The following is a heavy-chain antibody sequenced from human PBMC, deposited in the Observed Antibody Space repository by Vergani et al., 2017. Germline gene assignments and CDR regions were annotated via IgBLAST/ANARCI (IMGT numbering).Heavy chain of an antibody. Sequence: QDQLVQSGDEVKKPGASVKVSCKASGYSFNSYGISWVRQAPGQGLEWMGWISGYNGNTKYAQKFQGRVTMTTDTTTSKANMELRSLRSDDTAVYYCSRDYQYYGSGRSIYGMDVWGQGTTVTVSS. CDR3: SRDYQYYGSGRSIYGMDV. CDR1: GYSFNSYG. V-gene: IGHV1-18*01. J-gene: IGHJ6*02. CDR2: ISGYNGNT. D-gene: IGHD3-10*01.